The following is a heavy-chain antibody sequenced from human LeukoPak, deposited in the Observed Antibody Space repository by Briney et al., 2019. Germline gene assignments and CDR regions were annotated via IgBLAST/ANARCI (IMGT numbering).Heavy chain of an antibody. CDR3: ARERAGSFDY. J-gene: IGHJ4*02. CDR1: GFTFSDYY. D-gene: IGHD6-19*01. CDR2: ISSGSSYT. V-gene: IGHV3-11*05. Sequence: GGSLRLSCAASGFTFSDYYMSWIRRAPGKGREWVSYISSGSSYTKYADSVKGRFTISRDNAKNSLYLQMNSLRAEDTAVYYCARERAGSFDYWGQGTLVTVSS.